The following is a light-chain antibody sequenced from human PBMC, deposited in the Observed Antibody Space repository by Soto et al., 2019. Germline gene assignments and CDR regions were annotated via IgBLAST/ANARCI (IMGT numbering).Light chain of an antibody. CDR2: DAS. Sequence: IVLTQSPDTLSLSPGETATLSCRASQSVSSNYLAWYQQKLGHAPRLLIYDASRRATGIPDRFSGSGSGTDFTLTTSRLEPEDFVVYYCQQYGRSPTFGQGTKVDIK. CDR3: QQYGRSPT. V-gene: IGKV3-20*01. J-gene: IGKJ1*01. CDR1: QSVSSNY.